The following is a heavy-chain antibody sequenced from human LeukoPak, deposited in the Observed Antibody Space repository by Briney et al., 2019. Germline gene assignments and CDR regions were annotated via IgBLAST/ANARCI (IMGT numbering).Heavy chain of an antibody. V-gene: IGHV3-23*01. CDR2: ITSTGAST. CDR3: AEDVVPGQKSFDY. Sequence: GGSLRLSCAASGFTFSSYAMTWVRQAPGKGLEWVSTITSTGASTFYADSVEGRFTISRDNSKNTFYLQMNSLRAEDTAVYYCAEDVVPGQKSFDYWGQGTLVTVSS. J-gene: IGHJ4*02. CDR1: GFTFSSYA.